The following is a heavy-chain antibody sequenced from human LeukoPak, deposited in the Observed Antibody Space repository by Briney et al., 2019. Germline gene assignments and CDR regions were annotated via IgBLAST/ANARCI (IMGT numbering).Heavy chain of an antibody. CDR2: ISAYNGNT. V-gene: IGHV1-18*01. J-gene: IGHJ3*02. CDR1: GYSFTSNV. CDR3: ARFGLGKHIEVAGIPFDI. D-gene: IGHD6-19*01. Sequence: ASVKVSCRASGYSFTSNVISWVRQAPGQGLEWMGWISAYNGNTNYAQKLQGRVTMTTDTSTSTAYMELRSLRSDDTAVYYCARFGLGKHIEVAGIPFDIWGQGTMVTVSS.